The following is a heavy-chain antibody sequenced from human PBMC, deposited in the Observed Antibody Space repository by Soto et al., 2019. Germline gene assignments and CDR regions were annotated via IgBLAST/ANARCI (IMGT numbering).Heavy chain of an antibody. V-gene: IGHV3-53*01. D-gene: IGHD3-3*01. CDR3: ARDPPRITIFGVVHYNTI. Sequence: PGGAPRLPTPPSAVTVSSNYMSCIRQAPGKGLEWAADIYSGCSPYYADSVKGRLTISRDTSNNTLYLQMNSLRAEDTAVYYCARDPPRITIFGVVHYNTIWGQGT. CDR2: IYSGCSP. CDR1: AVTVSSNY. J-gene: IGHJ4*02.